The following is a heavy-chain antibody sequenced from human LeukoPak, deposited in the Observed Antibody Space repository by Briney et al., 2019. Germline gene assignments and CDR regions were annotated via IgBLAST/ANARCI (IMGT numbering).Heavy chain of an antibody. V-gene: IGHV3-74*01. J-gene: IGHJ4*02. CDR2: INNDGST. CDR3: VRSRGYFDC. CDR1: GLTFSSSW. Sequence: GGTLRLSCAASGLTFSSSWTQCVRQVPGKGLLWVSRINNDGSTFYADSVTGRFTISRDSAKNTMYLQMNSLRVEDTAVYYCVRSRGYFDCWGQGTLVTVSS.